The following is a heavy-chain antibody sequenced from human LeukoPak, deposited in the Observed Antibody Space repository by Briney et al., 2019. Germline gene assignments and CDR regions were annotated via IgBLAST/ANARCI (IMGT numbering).Heavy chain of an antibody. CDR1: GFTFDDYG. CDR2: INWNGGST. Sequence: GRSLRLSCAASGFTFDDYGMSWVRQAPGKGLEWVSGINWNGGSTGYADSVKGRFTISRDNAKNSLYLQMNSLRAEDTALYYCARGKYNWNDDYYYYYMDVWGKGTTVTVSS. D-gene: IGHD1-1*01. CDR3: ARGKYNWNDDYYYYYMDV. V-gene: IGHV3-20*04. J-gene: IGHJ6*03.